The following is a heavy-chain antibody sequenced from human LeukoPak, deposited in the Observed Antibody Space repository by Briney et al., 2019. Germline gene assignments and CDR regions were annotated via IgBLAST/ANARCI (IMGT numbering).Heavy chain of an antibody. CDR2: ISYSGST. CDR3: ARRGSGASYYYYVMDV. J-gene: IGHJ6*02. CDR1: GGSISSYY. Sequence: PSETLSLTCTVSGGSISSYYWSWIRQPPGKGLEWIGYISYSGSTNYNPSLKSRVTISVDTSKNQFSLKLSSVTAADTAVYSCARRGSGASYYYYVMDVWGQGTTVTVSS. D-gene: IGHD3-10*01. V-gene: IGHV4-59*08.